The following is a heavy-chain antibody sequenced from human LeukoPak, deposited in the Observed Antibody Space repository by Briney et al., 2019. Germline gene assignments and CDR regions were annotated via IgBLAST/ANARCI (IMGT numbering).Heavy chain of an antibody. V-gene: IGHV3-23*01. CDR3: AKGTLGAVSFSNFDY. CDR2: ISSGDST. CDR1: GFTFNNYA. D-gene: IGHD1-26*01. Sequence: GGSLRLSCAASGFTFNNYAMSWVRQAPGKGLEWVSSISSGDSTYYADSVKGRFTISRDKSKNTLYLQMSSLRAEDTAAYYCAKGTLGAVSFSNFDYWGQGTLVTVSS. J-gene: IGHJ4*02.